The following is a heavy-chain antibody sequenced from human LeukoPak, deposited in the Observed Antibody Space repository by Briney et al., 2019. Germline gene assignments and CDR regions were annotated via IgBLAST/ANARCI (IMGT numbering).Heavy chain of an antibody. CDR1: GFTFSNFA. CDR2: VTGDSGTT. J-gene: IGHJ4*02. Sequence: GGSLRLSCVASGFTFSNFAMNWVRQAPGKGLEWVSVVTGDSGTTHYADSVKGRFTISRDNSKNTLYLQMNSLRAEDTAVYYCAKDLRNIAVAGTLDYWGQGTLVTVSS. CDR3: AKDLRNIAVAGTLDY. V-gene: IGHV3-23*01. D-gene: IGHD6-19*01.